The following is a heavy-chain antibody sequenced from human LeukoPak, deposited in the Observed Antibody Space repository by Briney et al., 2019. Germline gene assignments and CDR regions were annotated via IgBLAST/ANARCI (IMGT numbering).Heavy chain of an antibody. V-gene: IGHV1-2*02. Sequence: ASVKVSCKASGYTFTGYYMHWVRQAPGQGLEWMGWINPNSGGTNYAQKFQGRVTMTTDTSTSTAYMELRSLRSDDTAVYYCAREVISPYYYYYMDVWGKGTTVTISS. D-gene: IGHD2-21*01. J-gene: IGHJ6*03. CDR3: AREVISPYYYYYMDV. CDR1: GYTFTGYY. CDR2: INPNSGGT.